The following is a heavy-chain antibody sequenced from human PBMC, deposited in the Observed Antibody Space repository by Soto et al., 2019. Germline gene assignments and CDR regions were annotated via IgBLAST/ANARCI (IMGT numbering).Heavy chain of an antibody. J-gene: IGHJ4*02. D-gene: IGHD2-15*01. CDR3: ARVQGFCSGGSCYRPFDY. Sequence: QVQLQESGPGLVKPSQTLSLTCTVSGGSISSGDYYWSWIRQHPGQGLEWIGYIDSSGSTYYNPCLKGRVTISVDTSKNQFSLKVSSVTAADTAVYYCARVQGFCSGGSCYRPFDYWGQGTLVTVS. CDR1: GGSISSGDYY. V-gene: IGHV4-31*03. CDR2: IDSSGST.